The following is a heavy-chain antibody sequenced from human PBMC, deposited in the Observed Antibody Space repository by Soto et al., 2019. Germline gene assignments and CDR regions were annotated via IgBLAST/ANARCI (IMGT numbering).Heavy chain of an antibody. CDR2: ISGSASAT. CDR3: AKGMENTVFGVDTLFDF. CDR1: GFTFGNNA. J-gene: IGHJ4*02. V-gene: IGHV3-23*01. D-gene: IGHD3-3*01. Sequence: GSLALSFAASGFTFGNNAMGWVRRDPGRGLEWVSLISGSASATHYADSVKGRFTISRDNSKRTVYLQLNSLRAEDTAVYYCAKGMENTVFGVDTLFDFWGRGTLVTV.